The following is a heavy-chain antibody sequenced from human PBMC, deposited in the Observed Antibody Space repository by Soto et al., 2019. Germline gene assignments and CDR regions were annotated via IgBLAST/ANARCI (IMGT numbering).Heavy chain of an antibody. D-gene: IGHD3-3*01. CDR1: GFPFSSSA. J-gene: IGHJ4*02. CDR2: IGGSGGDT. Sequence: EVQLLASGGGLVQPVGSLRLSCAASGFPFSSSAMSCVRQAPGKGLEWVSAIGGSGGDTFYADSVKGRFTVSRDNAENTLSLQLNSLRVEDTAIYYCARRTWRGRADYWGQGILVTVSS. CDR3: ARRTWRGRADY. V-gene: IGHV3-23*01.